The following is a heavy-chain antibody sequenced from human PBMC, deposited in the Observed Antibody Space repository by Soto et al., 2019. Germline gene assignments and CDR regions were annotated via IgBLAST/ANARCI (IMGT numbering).Heavy chain of an antibody. CDR3: AREVWGPVD. D-gene: IGHD7-27*01. CDR1: GFTFTSYT. V-gene: IGHV3-7*01. Sequence: PGGSLRLSCEASGFTFTSYTMIWVRQSPGEGLEWLANIKEDGIQKNYVDSVKGRFTIPRDNAKKSLYLQMNSLRVDDTAVYYCAREVWGPVDWGQGTLVTVSS. CDR2: IKEDGIQK. J-gene: IGHJ4*02.